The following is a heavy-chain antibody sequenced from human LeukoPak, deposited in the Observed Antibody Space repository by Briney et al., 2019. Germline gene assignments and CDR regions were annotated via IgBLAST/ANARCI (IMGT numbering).Heavy chain of an antibody. CDR3: ARTDYGDYSNDY. CDR2: ISAYNGNT. V-gene: IGHV1-18*01. Sequence: ASVKVSCKASGYTFTSYDINWVRQAPGQGLEWMGWISAYNGNTNYAQKLQGRVTMTTDTSTSTAYMELRSLRSDDTAVYYCARTDYGDYSNDYWGQGTLVTVSS. CDR1: GYTFTSYD. D-gene: IGHD4-17*01. J-gene: IGHJ4*02.